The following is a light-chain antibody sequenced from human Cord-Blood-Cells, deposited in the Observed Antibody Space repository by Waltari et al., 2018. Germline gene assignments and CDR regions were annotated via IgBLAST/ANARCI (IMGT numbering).Light chain of an antibody. Sequence: EIVLTQSPGTLSLSPGERATLSCRVSQSVSSSYLAWYQQKPGQAPRPLIYGASSRATGIPDRFSGSGSGTDFTLTISRLEPEDFAVYYFQQYVSSPGLTFGGGTKVEIK. CDR2: GAS. J-gene: IGKJ4*01. CDR3: QQYVSSPGLT. CDR1: QSVSSSY. V-gene: IGKV3-20*01.